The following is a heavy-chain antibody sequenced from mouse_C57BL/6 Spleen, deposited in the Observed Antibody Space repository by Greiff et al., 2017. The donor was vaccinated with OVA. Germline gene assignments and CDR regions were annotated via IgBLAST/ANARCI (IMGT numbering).Heavy chain of an antibody. J-gene: IGHJ4*01. Sequence: EVKVVESGTVLARPGASVKMSCKTSGYTFTSYWMHWVKQRPGQGLEWIGAIYPGNSDTSYNQKFKGKAKLTAVTSASTAYMELSSLTNEDSAVYYCTPLYVDYWGQGTSVTVSS. CDR3: TPLYVDY. CDR1: GYTFTSYW. D-gene: IGHD2-12*01. V-gene: IGHV1-5*01. CDR2: IYPGNSDT.